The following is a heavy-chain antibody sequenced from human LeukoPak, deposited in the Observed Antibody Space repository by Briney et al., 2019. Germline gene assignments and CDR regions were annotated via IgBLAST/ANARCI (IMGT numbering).Heavy chain of an antibody. CDR1: GFTFGSYN. D-gene: IGHD6-19*01. CDR2: ISSSGSTI. CDR3: ARYGSGWGFDY. J-gene: IGHJ4*02. V-gene: IGHV3-48*02. Sequence: SGGSLRLSCAASGFTFGSYNMNWVRQAPGKGLEWVSYISSSGSTIYYADSVKGRFTISRDNAKNSLYLQMNSLRDDDTAVYFCARYGSGWGFDYWGQGTLVTVSS.